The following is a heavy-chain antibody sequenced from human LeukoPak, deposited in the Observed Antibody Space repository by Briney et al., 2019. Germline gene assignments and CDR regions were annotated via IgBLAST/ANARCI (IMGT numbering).Heavy chain of an antibody. Sequence: GGSLRLSCAASGFTFTDYYMSWLRQAPGKGLEYVSYISNSGDTIYYAASVRGRFTISRDNAKNSLYLQMSSLRTEDTAVYYCARAYFWSGYFDSWGQGTLVTVSS. V-gene: IGHV3-11*04. CDR3: ARAYFWSGYFDS. D-gene: IGHD3-3*01. J-gene: IGHJ4*02. CDR2: ISNSGDTI. CDR1: GFTFTDYY.